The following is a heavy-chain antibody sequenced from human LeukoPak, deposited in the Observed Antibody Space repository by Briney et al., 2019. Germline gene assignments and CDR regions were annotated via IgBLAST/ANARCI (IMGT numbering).Heavy chain of an antibody. CDR3: THPGYSNTWYGVAFDY. V-gene: IGHV2-5*01. Sequence: SGPTLVKPTQTLTLTCTFSGFSLTTTGVGVGWIRQPPGKALEWLALIYWNDDKRYSPSLKSRLTINKDTSKNQVVLTVTNMDPVDTATYYCTHPGYSNTWYGVAFDYWGQGTLVTVSS. CDR1: GFSLTTTGVG. D-gene: IGHD6-13*01. J-gene: IGHJ4*02. CDR2: IYWNDDK.